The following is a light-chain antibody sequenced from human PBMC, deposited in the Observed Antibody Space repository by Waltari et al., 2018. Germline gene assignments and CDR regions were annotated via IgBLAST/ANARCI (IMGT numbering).Light chain of an antibody. J-gene: IGLJ3*02. Sequence: QSVLTQTLPASGTPGPPVTIPCSGSSSNIGRNSVNWYQQLPGTAPKLLIYRDNQRPSGVPDRFSGSKSGTSASLAISGLQSDDEADYYCAAWDDSLNGLVFGGGTQLTVL. CDR2: RDN. CDR3: AAWDDSLNGLV. V-gene: IGLV1-44*01. CDR1: SSNIGRNS.